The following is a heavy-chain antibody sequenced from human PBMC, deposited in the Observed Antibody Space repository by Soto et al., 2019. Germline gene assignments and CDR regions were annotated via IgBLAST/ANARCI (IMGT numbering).Heavy chain of an antibody. Sequence: EVQLVGSGGGLVKPGGSLRLSCAASGFTFSSYTMNWVRQAPGRGLEWVSSIGTSSSYIYYADSVKGRFTISRDDAKNSLCLQMNSLRVDDTAVYYCARDSVRDYLYYYYGMDVWGQGTTVTVSS. CDR1: GFTFSSYT. CDR2: IGTSSSYI. J-gene: IGHJ6*02. D-gene: IGHD4-17*01. CDR3: ARDSVRDYLYYYYGMDV. V-gene: IGHV3-21*01.